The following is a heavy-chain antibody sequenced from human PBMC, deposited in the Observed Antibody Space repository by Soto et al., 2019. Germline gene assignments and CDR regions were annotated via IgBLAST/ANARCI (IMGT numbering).Heavy chain of an antibody. J-gene: IGHJ4*02. CDR3: ASVIKVGNTGYLYYY. D-gene: IGHD1-26*01. CDR1: GFTFSDYY. Sequence: GGSLRLSCAASGFTFSDYYMSWIRQAPGKGLEWVSYISSSSSYTNYADSVKGRFTISRDNAKSSLYLQMDSLRAEDTAVYYCASVIKVGNTGYLYYYWSQGALVTVSS. CDR2: ISSSSSYT. V-gene: IGHV3-11*06.